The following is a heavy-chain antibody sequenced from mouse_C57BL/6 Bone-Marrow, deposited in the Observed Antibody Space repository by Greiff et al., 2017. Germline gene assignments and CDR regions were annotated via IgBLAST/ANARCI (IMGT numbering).Heavy chain of an antibody. D-gene: IGHD1-1*01. CDR1: GYTFTSYW. CDR2: IDPSDSYS. V-gene: IGHV1-69*01. CDR3: AREGYGSSFDY. Sequence: VQLQQPGAELVMPGASVKLSCKASGYTFTSYWMHWVKQRPGQGLEWIGEIDPSDSYSNYNQKFNGKSTLTVDKSSSTAYMQLSSLTSEDSAVYYCAREGYGSSFDYWGQGTTLTVSS. J-gene: IGHJ2*01.